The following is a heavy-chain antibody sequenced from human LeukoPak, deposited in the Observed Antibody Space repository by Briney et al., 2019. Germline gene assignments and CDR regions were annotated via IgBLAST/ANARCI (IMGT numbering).Heavy chain of an antibody. CDR2: ISSSSSTI. CDR3: ARGRPHGNDY. V-gene: IGHV3-48*01. J-gene: IGHJ4*02. D-gene: IGHD4-23*01. Sequence: GGSLRLSCAASGFTFSSYSMNWVRQAPGKGLEWVSYISSSSSTIYYADSVKGRFTISRDNAKNSLYLQMNSLRVEGTAVYYCARGRPHGNDYWGQGTLVTVSS. CDR1: GFTFSSYS.